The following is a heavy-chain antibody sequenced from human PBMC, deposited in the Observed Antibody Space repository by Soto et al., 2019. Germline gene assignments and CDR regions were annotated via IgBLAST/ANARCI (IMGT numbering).Heavy chain of an antibody. CDR1: GGSMISSSYY. J-gene: IGHJ4*02. CDR2: IYYIGST. Sequence: PSATLSRAGTCSGGSMISSSYYWGWIGQPPGKGLEWMGSIYYIGSTYYNPSLKRRVTISVDTSKNQFPLKLSSVTAADTAVYYCARLTPPWESSSWYPEVYYWGQGTLVTVSS. V-gene: IGHV4-39*01. D-gene: IGHD6-13*01. CDR3: ARLTPPWESSSWYPEVYY.